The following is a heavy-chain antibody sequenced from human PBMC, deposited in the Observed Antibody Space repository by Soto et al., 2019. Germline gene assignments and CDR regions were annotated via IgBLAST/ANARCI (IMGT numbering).Heavy chain of an antibody. J-gene: IGHJ3*01. V-gene: IGHV1-69*13. Sequence: ASVKVSCKASGGTFSSYAISWVRQAPGQGLEWMGGIIPIFGTANYAQKFQGRVTITADESTSTAYMELSSLRSEETAVYYCARDLYYYDSSGPIGDAFDVWGQGTMVTVSS. CDR1: GGTFSSYA. CDR3: ARDLYYYDSSGPIGDAFDV. D-gene: IGHD3-22*01. CDR2: IIPIFGTA.